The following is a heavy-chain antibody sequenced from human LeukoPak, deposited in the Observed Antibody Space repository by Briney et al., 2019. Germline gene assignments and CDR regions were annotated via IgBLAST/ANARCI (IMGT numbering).Heavy chain of an antibody. J-gene: IGHJ6*02. CDR3: ARSLHYYGSGSYRVGYGMDV. CDR1: GFTFSSDA. D-gene: IGHD3-10*01. CDR2: ISYDGSNK. V-gene: IGHV3-30-3*01. Sequence: PGGSLRLSCAASGFTFSSDAMHWVRQAPGKGLEWVAVISYDGSNKYYADSVKGRFTISRDISKNTLSLQMNSLRAEDTALYYCARSLHYYGSGSYRVGYGMDVWGQGTTVTVSS.